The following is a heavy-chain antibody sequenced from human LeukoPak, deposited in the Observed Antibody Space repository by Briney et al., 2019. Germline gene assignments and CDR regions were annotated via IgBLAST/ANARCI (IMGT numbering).Heavy chain of an antibody. J-gene: IGHJ4*02. D-gene: IGHD6-19*01. CDR3: AKVGSIAVAGTKIDY. CDR2: ISGSGGST. Sequence: GGSLRLSCAASGFTFSSYAMSWVRQAPGKGLEWVSAISGSGGSTYYADSVKGRFTISRDNSKNTLYLQMNSLRAEDTAAYYCAKVGSIAVAGTKIDYWGQGTLVTVSS. CDR1: GFTFSSYA. V-gene: IGHV3-23*01.